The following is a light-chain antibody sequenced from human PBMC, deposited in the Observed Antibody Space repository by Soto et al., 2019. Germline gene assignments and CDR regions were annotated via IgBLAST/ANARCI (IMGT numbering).Light chain of an antibody. CDR3: SSYTSSSTLV. J-gene: IGLJ2*01. CDR1: SSDVGGYNY. V-gene: IGLV2-14*01. Sequence: QSALTQPASVSGSPGQSITISCTGTSSDVGGYNYVSWYQQHPGKAPKLMIYDVSNRPSGVSNRFSSSKYGNTASLTISGLQAEDDADYYCSSYTSSSTLVFGGGTKLTVL. CDR2: DVS.